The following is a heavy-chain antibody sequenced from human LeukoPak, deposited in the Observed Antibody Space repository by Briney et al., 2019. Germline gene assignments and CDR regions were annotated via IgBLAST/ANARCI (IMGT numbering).Heavy chain of an antibody. Sequence: SGTLSVTCDVSGGSITQTNYRTWVRQPPGKGLEWIGEVNLQGSTNYNPSLMRRVAISVDTSANHVSLQLTSVTAADTAVYYCAREGGPYRPLDYSGQGTLVTVSS. CDR3: AREGGPYRPLDY. V-gene: IGHV4-4*02. J-gene: IGHJ4*02. D-gene: IGHD2-2*01. CDR1: GGSITQTNY. CDR2: VNLQGST.